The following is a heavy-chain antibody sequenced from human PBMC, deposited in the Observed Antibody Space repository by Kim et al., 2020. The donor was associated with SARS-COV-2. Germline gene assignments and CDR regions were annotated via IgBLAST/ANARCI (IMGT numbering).Heavy chain of an antibody. CDR2: IYYSGST. J-gene: IGHJ4*02. Sequence: SETLSLTCTVSGGSISSGDYYWSWIRQPPGKGLEWIGYIYYSGSTYYNPSLKSRVTISVDTSKNQFSLKLSSVTAADTAVYYCASGIRYCSSTSCYTGLDYWGQGTLVTVSS. V-gene: IGHV4-30-4*01. CDR3: ASGIRYCSSTSCYTGLDY. D-gene: IGHD2-2*02. CDR1: GGSISSGDYY.